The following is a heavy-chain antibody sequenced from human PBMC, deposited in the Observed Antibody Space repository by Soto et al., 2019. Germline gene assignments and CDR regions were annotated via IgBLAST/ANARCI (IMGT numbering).Heavy chain of an antibody. Sequence: THAINWAIAGVRASSNPSGWSWVRQSPPRGLEWRGRTYDRSKWYYEYAVAVRGRITINPDTSKNQYSLQLNSVTPEDTAVYFCARGEQYSGRIFDYWGQGTLVTVSS. J-gene: IGHJ4*01. D-gene: IGHD1-26*01. CDR2: TYDRSKWYY. CDR1: GVRASSNPSG. CDR3: ARGEQYSGRIFDY. V-gene: IGHV6-1*01.